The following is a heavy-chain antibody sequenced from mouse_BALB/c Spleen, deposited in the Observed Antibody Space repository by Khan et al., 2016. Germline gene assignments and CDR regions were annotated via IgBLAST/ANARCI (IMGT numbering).Heavy chain of an antibody. CDR3: ARDYGSSYAMDY. J-gene: IGHJ4*01. D-gene: IGHD1-1*01. V-gene: IGHV2-2*02. CDR2: IWSGGST. CDR1: GFSLTSYG. Sequence: QAQLKESGPGLVQPSQSLSITCTVSGFSLTSYGVHWVRQSPGKGLEWLGVIWSGGSTAYNAAFISRLSSSKDKSKSQVFCKMNSLQANDTDIYYCARDYGSSYAMDYWVQGTSVTVSS.